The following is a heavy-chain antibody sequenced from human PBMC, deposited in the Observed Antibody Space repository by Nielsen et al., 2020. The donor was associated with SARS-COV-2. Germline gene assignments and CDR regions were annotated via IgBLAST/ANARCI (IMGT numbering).Heavy chain of an antibody. CDR2: IYSTGTT. Sequence: SETLSLTCTVSGGSISSRDYYWSWIRQPPGKGLEWIGYIYSTGTTYYNPSLKSRVSVSVDTSKNQVSLKLTSVTAADTAVYYCARHGGGYNGAYYFPYWGQGTLATVSS. CDR3: ARHGGGYNGAYYFPY. D-gene: IGHD5-24*01. V-gene: IGHV4-30-4*01. CDR1: GGSISSRDYY. J-gene: IGHJ4*02.